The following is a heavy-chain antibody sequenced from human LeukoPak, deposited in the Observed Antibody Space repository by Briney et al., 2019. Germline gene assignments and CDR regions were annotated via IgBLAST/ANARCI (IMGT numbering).Heavy chain of an antibody. CDR2: IIPIFGTA. Sequence: ASVKVSCKASGGTFSSYAISWVRQAPGQGLEWMGGIIPIFGTANYAQKFQGRVTITVDKSTSTAYMELSSLRSEDTAVYYCARDGSGPYYGMDVWGKGTTVTVSS. V-gene: IGHV1-69*06. D-gene: IGHD3-10*01. CDR3: ARDGSGPYYGMDV. J-gene: IGHJ6*04. CDR1: GGTFSSYA.